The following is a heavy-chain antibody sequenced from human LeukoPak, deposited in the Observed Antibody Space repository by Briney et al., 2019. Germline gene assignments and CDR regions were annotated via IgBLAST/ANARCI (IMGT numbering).Heavy chain of an antibody. J-gene: IGHJ6*02. D-gene: IGHD2-15*01. CDR3: ARYSYCSGGSCYPAPYYYYGMDV. CDR1: GFTFSSYA. V-gene: IGHV3-23*01. CDR2: IIGSGGST. Sequence: GGSLRLSCAASGFTFSSYAMSWVRQAPGKGLEWVSAIIGSGGSTYYADSVKGRFTISRDNSKNTLYLQMNSLRAEDTAVYYCARYSYCSGGSCYPAPYYYYGMDVWGQGTTVTVSS.